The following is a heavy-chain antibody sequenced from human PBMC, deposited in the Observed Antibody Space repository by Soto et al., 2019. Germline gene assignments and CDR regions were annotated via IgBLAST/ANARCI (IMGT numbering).Heavy chain of an antibody. D-gene: IGHD6-19*01. CDR3: ARDPFVQQWLVYYYYGMDV. V-gene: IGHV1-18*01. Sequence: QVPLVQSGAEVKKPGASVKVSCKASGYTFTSYGISWVRQAPGQGLEWMGWISAYNGNTNYAQKLQGRVTMTTDTSTSTAYMELRSLRSDDTAVYYCARDPFVQQWLVYYYYGMDVWGQGTTVTVSS. CDR1: GYTFTSYG. J-gene: IGHJ6*02. CDR2: ISAYNGNT.